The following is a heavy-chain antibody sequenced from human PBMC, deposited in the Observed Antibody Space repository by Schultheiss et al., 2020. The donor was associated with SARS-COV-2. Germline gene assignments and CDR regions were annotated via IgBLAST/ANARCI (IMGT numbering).Heavy chain of an antibody. CDR3: ARIQWVVPPQGRTHHYGMDV. Sequence: SGPTLVKPTQTLTLTCTFSGFSLSTSGVGVGWIRQPPGKALEWLALIYWDDDKRYSPSLKTRVTISKDTSKNQVVLTMTNMDPVDTATYYCARIQWVVPPQGRTHHYGMDVWGQGTAVTVSS. V-gene: IGHV2-5*02. D-gene: IGHD5-12*01. CDR2: IYWDDDK. CDR1: GFSLSTSGVG. J-gene: IGHJ6*02.